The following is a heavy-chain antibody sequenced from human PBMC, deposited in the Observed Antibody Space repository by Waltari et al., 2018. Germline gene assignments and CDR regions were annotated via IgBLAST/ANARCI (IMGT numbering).Heavy chain of an antibody. CDR2: ISYSGTT. Sequence: QLQLQESGPGLVKPSETLSLTCTVSGGSISSGSYYWGWIRQHPGKGLESIGYISYSGTTYYNLSLKSRFTMSVDTSRDQYSLGLRSVAAADTAVYYCARYYGNGEGWLDPWGQGTLVTVSS. CDR3: ARYYGNGEGWLDP. CDR1: GGSISSGSYY. V-gene: IGHV4-39*07. J-gene: IGHJ5*02. D-gene: IGHD3-3*01.